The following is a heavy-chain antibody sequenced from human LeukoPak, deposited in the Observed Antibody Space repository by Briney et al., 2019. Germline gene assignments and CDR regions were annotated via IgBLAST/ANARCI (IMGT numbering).Heavy chain of an antibody. CDR3: ARAMRYCSSTSCCYYFDY. CDR1: GYTFTSYD. J-gene: IGHJ4*02. Sequence: ASVKVSCKASGYTFTSYDINWVRQATGQGLEWMGWMNPNSGNTGYAQKFQGRVTITRNTSISTAYMELSSLRSEDTAVYYCARAMRYCSSTSCCYYFDYWGQGTLVTVSS. D-gene: IGHD2-2*01. CDR2: MNPNSGNT. V-gene: IGHV1-8*03.